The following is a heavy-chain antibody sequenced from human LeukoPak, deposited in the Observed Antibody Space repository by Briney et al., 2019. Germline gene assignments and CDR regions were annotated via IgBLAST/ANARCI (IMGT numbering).Heavy chain of an antibody. V-gene: IGHV3-11*04. CDR1: GFTFSDYY. D-gene: IGHD5-18*01. CDR3: ARHLSGITGYTYGRGIDY. J-gene: IGHJ4*02. Sequence: GGSLRLSCAASGFTFSDYYMSWIRQAPGKGLEWVSYISSSGSTIYYADSVKGRLTISRENAKNSLYLQMNSLRAEDTAVYYCARHLSGITGYTYGRGIDYWGQGTLVTVSS. CDR2: ISSSGSTI.